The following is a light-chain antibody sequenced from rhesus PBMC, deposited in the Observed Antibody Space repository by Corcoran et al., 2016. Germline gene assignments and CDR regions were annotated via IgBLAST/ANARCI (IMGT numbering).Light chain of an antibody. CDR3: QHYYSTPYS. CDR2: ESS. CDR1: QGISND. Sequence: DIQMTQSPSSLSASVGDRVTINCRASQGISNDLAWFQQKPGETPKLLIYESSSLQSGIPSRFSGSGSGTDFTLTIISLQSEYFATYYFQHYYSTPYSFGRGTKVEIK. J-gene: IGKJ2*01. V-gene: IGKV1-25*01.